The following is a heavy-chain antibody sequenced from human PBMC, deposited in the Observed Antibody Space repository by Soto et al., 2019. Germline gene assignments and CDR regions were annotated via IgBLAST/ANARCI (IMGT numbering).Heavy chain of an antibody. J-gene: IGHJ4*02. CDR3: AKGLALMADH. CDR1: GFTFDNYA. Sequence: GGSLRLSCAASGFTFDNYAMHWVRQAPGKGLEWVARILYDGSKEYYADPVKGRFTISRDNSKNTLYLQMDSLRVEDTAVYYCAKGLALMADHWGQGTPVTVSS. CDR2: ILYDGSKE. D-gene: IGHD2-21*01. V-gene: IGHV3-30*18.